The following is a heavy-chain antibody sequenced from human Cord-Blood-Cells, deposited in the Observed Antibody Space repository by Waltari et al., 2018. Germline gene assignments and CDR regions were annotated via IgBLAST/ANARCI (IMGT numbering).Heavy chain of an antibody. J-gene: IGHJ2*01. Sequence: QVQLVQSGAEVKKPGASVKVSCKASGYTFTGYYMHWVRQAPGQGLEWMGWINPNSGGKNYAQKFQGRVTMTRDTSISPAYMGLSRLRSDDTAVYYCARGGGKTGDNWYFDLWGRGTLVTVSS. D-gene: IGHD7-27*01. CDR1: GYTFTGYY. CDR3: ARGGGKTGDNWYFDL. CDR2: INPNSGGK. V-gene: IGHV1-2*02.